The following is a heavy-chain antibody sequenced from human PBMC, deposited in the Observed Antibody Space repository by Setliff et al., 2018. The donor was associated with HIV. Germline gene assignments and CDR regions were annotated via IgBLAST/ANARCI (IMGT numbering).Heavy chain of an antibody. V-gene: IGHV4-61*09. D-gene: IGHD6-19*01. CDR3: ARLPRIALSGTFGWFDP. CDR1: GGSITSGSYH. J-gene: IGHJ5*02. CDR2: IYTSGST. Sequence: PSETLSLTCTVSGGSITSGSYHWSWIRQPAGKGLEWIGHIYTSGSTNYNPSLKSRVTISVDTSKNQFSLKVSSVTAADTAVYYCARLPRIALSGTFGWFDPWGQGTLVTVSS.